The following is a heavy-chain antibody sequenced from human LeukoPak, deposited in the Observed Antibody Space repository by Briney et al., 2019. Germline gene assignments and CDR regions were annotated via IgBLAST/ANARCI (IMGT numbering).Heavy chain of an antibody. Sequence: GASLRLSCAASGFTFSSYAMSWVRQAPGKGLEWVSAISGSGGSTYYADSVKGRFTISRDNSKNTLYLRMNSLRAEDTAVYYCAKVMRVYYDYVWGSSYYFDYWGQGTLVTVSS. CDR1: GFTFSSYA. CDR2: ISGSGGST. CDR3: AKVMRVYYDYVWGSSYYFDY. D-gene: IGHD3-16*01. J-gene: IGHJ4*02. V-gene: IGHV3-23*01.